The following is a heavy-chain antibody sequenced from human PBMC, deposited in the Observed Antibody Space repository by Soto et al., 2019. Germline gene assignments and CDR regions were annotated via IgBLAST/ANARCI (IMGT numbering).Heavy chain of an antibody. J-gene: IGHJ6*02. V-gene: IGHV3-30-3*01. CDR1: GFTFSSYA. Sequence: GGSLRLSCAASGFTFSSYAMHWVRQAPGKGLEWVAVISYDGSNKYYADSVKGRFTISRDNSKNTLYLQMNSLRAEDTAVYYCARDLTMVRGVIGYYYGMDVWGQGTTVSVS. D-gene: IGHD3-10*01. CDR2: ISYDGSNK. CDR3: ARDLTMVRGVIGYYYGMDV.